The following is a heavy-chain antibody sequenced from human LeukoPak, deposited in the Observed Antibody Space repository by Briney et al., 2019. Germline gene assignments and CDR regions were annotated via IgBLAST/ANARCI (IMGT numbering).Heavy chain of an antibody. J-gene: IGHJ5*02. V-gene: IGHV3-7*01. CDR2: IKEDGSAK. CDR1: GFTFSSYS. Sequence: GGSLRLSCAASGFTFSSYSMNWVRQAPGKGLEWVANIKEDGSAKYYVDSVKGRFTISRDNAKNSLYLQMNSLRAEDTAVYYCARDSSGYYSWGQGTLVTVSS. CDR3: ARDSSGYYS. D-gene: IGHD3-22*01.